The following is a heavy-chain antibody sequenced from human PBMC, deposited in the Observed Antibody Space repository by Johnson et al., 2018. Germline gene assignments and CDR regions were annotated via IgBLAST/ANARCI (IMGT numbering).Heavy chain of an antibody. V-gene: IGHV3-74*01. J-gene: IGHJ3*02. CDR3: AREEEGAFDT. Sequence: VQLQESGGGLVQPGGSLRLSCAASGFTFSSYWMHWARQAPGKGLVWVSRINSDGSSTSYADSVKARFTISRDTAKNTLYLQMNSLRAEDTAVYYCAREEEGAFDTWGQGTRVTVAS. CDR1: GFTFSSYW. CDR2: INSDGSST.